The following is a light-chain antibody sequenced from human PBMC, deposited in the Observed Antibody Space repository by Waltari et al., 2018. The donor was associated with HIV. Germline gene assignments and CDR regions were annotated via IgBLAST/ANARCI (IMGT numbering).Light chain of an antibody. CDR1: SRDVGGYDS. CDR2: EVI. CDR3: GSDAGTYTYVL. J-gene: IGLJ3*02. V-gene: IGLV2-11*01. Sequence: QSALTQPRSVSGSPGQSVTISCTGTSRDVGGYDSVSWYLQHPGKVPKLIIYEVIKRPSGVPYRFSGSKSGNTPSLTISGLQTEEEADYLCGSDAGTYTYVLFGGGTKLTVL.